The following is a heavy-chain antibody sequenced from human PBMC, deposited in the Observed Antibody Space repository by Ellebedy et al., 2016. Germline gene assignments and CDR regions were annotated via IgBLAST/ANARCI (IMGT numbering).Heavy chain of an antibody. Sequence: GGSLRLSXAASGFTFSSYGMHWVRQAPGKGLEWVAVISYDGSNKYYADSVKGRFTISRDNSKNTLYLQMNSLRAEDTAVYYCAKDRLITIFSRVSGGCFDYWGQGTLVTVSS. CDR1: GFTFSSYG. V-gene: IGHV3-30*18. J-gene: IGHJ4*02. CDR3: AKDRLITIFSRVSGGCFDY. D-gene: IGHD3-9*01. CDR2: ISYDGSNK.